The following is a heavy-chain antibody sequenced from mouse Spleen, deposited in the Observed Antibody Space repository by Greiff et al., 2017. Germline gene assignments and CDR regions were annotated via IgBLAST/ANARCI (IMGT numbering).Heavy chain of an antibody. CDR2: IDPENGNT. CDR3: ARDYDAPYYAMDY. V-gene: IGHV14-1*02. D-gene: IGHD2-4*01. J-gene: IGHJ4*01. CDR1: GFNIKDYY. Sequence: EVQLQQSGAELVRPGALVKLSCKASGFNIKDYYMHWVKQRPEQGLEWIGWIDPENGNTIYDPKFQGKASITADTSSNTAYLQLSSLTSEDTAVYYCARDYDAPYYAMDYWGQGTSVTVSS.